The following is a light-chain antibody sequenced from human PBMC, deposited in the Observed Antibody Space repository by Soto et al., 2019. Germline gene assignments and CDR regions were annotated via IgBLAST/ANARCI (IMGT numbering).Light chain of an antibody. CDR1: QDISYY. V-gene: IGKV1-27*01. J-gene: IGKJ1*01. CDR2: GAS. Sequence: DIQMTQSPSSLSASVGDRVTITCRANQDISYYLAWYQQKQGKVPKLLIYGASTLQSVVPSRFSGSGSGTDFTLTISSLHPEDIATYYCQKYHSAPRTFGQGTKVEIK. CDR3: QKYHSAPRT.